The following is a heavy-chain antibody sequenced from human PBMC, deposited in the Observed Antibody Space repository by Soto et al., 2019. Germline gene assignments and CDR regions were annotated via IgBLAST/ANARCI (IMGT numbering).Heavy chain of an antibody. CDR1: GYTFTGYY. V-gene: IGHV1-2*04. CDR2: INPNSGGT. J-gene: IGHJ6*03. Sequence: ASVKVSCKASGYTFTGYYMHWVRQAPGQGLEWMGWINPNSGGTNYAQKFQGWVTMTRDTSISTAYMELSRLRSDDTAVYYCARGGGIAARVRHYYYYMDVWGKGTTVTVSS. CDR3: ARGGGIAARVRHYYYYMDV. D-gene: IGHD6-6*01.